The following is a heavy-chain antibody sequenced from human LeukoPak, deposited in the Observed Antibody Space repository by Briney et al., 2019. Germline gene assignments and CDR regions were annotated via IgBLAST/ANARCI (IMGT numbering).Heavy chain of an antibody. CDR2: IAYVGSNE. CDR3: TTDGDSSGYYDY. CDR1: GFTFSIYS. Sequence: PGGSLRLSCATSGFTFSIYSLHWVRQAPGKGLEWVAAIAYVGSNEYYADSVKGRFTISRDNSKNTLYLQMNSLKTEDTAMYYCTTDGDSSGYYDYWGQGTLVTVSS. D-gene: IGHD3-22*01. J-gene: IGHJ4*02. V-gene: IGHV3-30*04.